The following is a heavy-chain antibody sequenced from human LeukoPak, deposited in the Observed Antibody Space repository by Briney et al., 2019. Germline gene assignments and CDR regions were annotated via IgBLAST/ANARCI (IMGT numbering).Heavy chain of an antibody. CDR3: ARGSGGSGSYYN. V-gene: IGHV1-58*01. J-gene: IGHJ4*02. CDR1: GFTFTSSA. D-gene: IGHD3-10*01. Sequence: GASVKVSCKASGFTFTSSAVQWVRQARGQRLEWIGWIVVGSGNTNYAQKFQGRVTITADESTSTAYMELSSLRSEDTAVYYCARGSGGSGSYYNWGQGTLVTVSS. CDR2: IVVGSGNT.